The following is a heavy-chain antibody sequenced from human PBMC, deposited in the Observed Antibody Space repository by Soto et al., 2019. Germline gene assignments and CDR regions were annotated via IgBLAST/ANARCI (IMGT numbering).Heavy chain of an antibody. CDR3: ARDRNWNDAFDY. Sequence: GGSLRLSCAASGFTFSSYSMNWVRQAPGKGLEWVSSISSSSYIYYADSVKGRFTISRDNAKNSLYLQMNSLRAEDTAVYYCARDRNWNDAFDYWGQGTLVTVSS. CDR1: GFTFSSYS. V-gene: IGHV3-21*01. CDR2: ISSSSYI. D-gene: IGHD1-1*01. J-gene: IGHJ4*02.